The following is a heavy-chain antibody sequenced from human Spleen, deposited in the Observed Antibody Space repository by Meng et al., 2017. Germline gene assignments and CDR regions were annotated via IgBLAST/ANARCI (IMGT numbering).Heavy chain of an antibody. V-gene: IGHV4-34*01. J-gene: IGHJ4*02. CDR3: ARDAGDF. Sequence: QGQLQQWGAGLLKPSETLSLTCVVSGGSFSDYYWSWIRQPPGKGLEWIGEINHSGSTNYNPSLESRATISIDTSEKQFSLNLTSVTAADTAVYYCARDAGDFWGQGTLVTVSS. CDR1: GGSFSDYY. CDR2: INHSGST.